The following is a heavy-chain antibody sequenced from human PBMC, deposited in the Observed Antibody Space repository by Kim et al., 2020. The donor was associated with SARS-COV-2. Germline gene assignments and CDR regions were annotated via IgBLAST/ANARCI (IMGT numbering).Heavy chain of an antibody. V-gene: IGHV3-48*02. CDR2: TSVSSGTI. Sequence: GGSLRLSCAASGFTLSSYSMNWVRQAPGKGLEWVSCTSVSSGTIYYADSVKGRFTISRDNAKNSLYLQMNSLRDEDTAVYYCARSEIAAAGAWYFDLWGRGTLVTVSS. CDR1: GFTLSSYS. D-gene: IGHD6-13*01. J-gene: IGHJ2*01. CDR3: ARSEIAAAGAWYFDL.